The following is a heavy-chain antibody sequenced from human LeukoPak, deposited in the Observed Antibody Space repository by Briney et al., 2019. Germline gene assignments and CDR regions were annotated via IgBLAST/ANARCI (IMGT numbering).Heavy chain of an antibody. CDR2: IPASGGST. V-gene: IGHV3-23*01. J-gene: IGHJ5*02. D-gene: IGHD1-26*01. Sequence: PGGSLRLSCAASGFTFSSYSMNWVRQAPGKGLEWVSSIPASGGSTYYADSVKGRFTISRDNSKNSLYLQMNSLGAEDTAVYYCAKDLISGSCAAWGQGTLVTVSS. CDR3: AKDLISGSCAA. CDR1: GFTFSSYS.